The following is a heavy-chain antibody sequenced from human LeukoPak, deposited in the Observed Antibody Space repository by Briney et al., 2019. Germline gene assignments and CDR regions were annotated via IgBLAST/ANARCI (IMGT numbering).Heavy chain of an antibody. D-gene: IGHD3-16*01. V-gene: IGHV4-61*01. CDR3: ARTSFQSLITSWFDP. CDR2: IYYSGST. J-gene: IGHJ5*02. Sequence: SETLSLTSTVSGGSISSGTYYWSWIRQPPGKGLEWTGYIYYSGSTNYNSSLKSRVTISVDTSKNQFSLKLSSVTVVDTAVYYCARTSFQSLITSWFDPWGQGTLVTVSS. CDR1: GGSISSGTYY.